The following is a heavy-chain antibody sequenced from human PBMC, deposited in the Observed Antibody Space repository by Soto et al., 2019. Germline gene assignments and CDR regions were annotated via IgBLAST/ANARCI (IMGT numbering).Heavy chain of an antibody. J-gene: IGHJ5*02. CDR3: ARDQLSSGLYVWFDP. D-gene: IGHD6-25*01. CDR1: GGSISTYY. V-gene: IGHV4-59*01. Sequence: SGTLSLTCTVSGGSISTYYWSWIRQPPGKGLEWIGYIYYDGSTSYNPSLRSRVTISVDTSKNQFSLILSSVTSADTAVYYCARDQLSSGLYVWFDPWGQGTLVTVSS. CDR2: IYYDGST.